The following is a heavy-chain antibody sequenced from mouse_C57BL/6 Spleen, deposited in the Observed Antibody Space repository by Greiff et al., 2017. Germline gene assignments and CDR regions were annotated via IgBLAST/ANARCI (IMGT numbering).Heavy chain of an antibody. V-gene: IGHV5-6*01. CDR1: GFTFSSYG. J-gene: IGHJ2*01. CDR3: ARQRVGDYFDY. CDR2: ISSGGSYT. Sequence: EVNVVESGGDLVKPGGSLKLSCAASGFTFSSYGMSWVRQTPDKRLEWVATISSGGSYTYYPDSVKGRFTISRDNAKNTLYLQMSSLKSEDTAMYNCARQRVGDYFDYWGQGTTLTVSS. D-gene: IGHD1-3*01.